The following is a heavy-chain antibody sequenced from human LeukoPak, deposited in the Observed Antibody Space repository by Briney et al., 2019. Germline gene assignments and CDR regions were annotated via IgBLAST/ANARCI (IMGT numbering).Heavy chain of an antibody. D-gene: IGHD1-14*01. V-gene: IGHV4-34*01. CDR2: INHSGST. CDR1: GGSFSGYY. Sequence: SETLSLTCAVYGGSFSGYYWRWIRQPRGKGLEGVGEINHSGSTNYNPSLNTRVTISVDTSKNQFSLKLSSVTAADTAVYYCARGPHDYYYYYYMDLWGKGTTVTVSS. CDR3: ARGPHDYYYYYYMDL. J-gene: IGHJ6*03.